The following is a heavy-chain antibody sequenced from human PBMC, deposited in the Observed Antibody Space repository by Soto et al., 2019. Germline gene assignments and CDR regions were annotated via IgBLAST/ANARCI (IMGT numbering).Heavy chain of an antibody. Sequence: EVQLVESGGGLVKPGGSLRLSCAASGFTFSSYSMNWVRQAPGKGLEWVSSISSSSSYIYYADSVKGRFTISRDNAKNSLYLQMNSLRAEDTAVYYCARDRLPLLEWSEGSNWFDPWGQGTLVTVSS. J-gene: IGHJ5*02. D-gene: IGHD3-3*01. CDR3: ARDRLPLLEWSEGSNWFDP. CDR2: ISSSSSYI. CDR1: GFTFSSYS. V-gene: IGHV3-21*01.